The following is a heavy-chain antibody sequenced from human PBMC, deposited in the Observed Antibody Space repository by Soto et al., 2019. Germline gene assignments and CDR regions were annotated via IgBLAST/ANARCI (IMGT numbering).Heavy chain of an antibody. CDR1: GFTFSSYA. CDR3: LEGQRDYFYYMDV. D-gene: IGHD3-3*01. CDR2: ISGSGGST. Sequence: EVQLLESGGGLVQPGGSLRLSCAASGFTFSSYAMSWVRQAPGKGLEWVSAISGSGGSTYYADSVKGRFTISSDNSKHSLYLQMSNLRAEDTAVYYCLEGQRDYFYYMDVWGKGNTVTVSS. V-gene: IGHV3-23*01. J-gene: IGHJ6*03.